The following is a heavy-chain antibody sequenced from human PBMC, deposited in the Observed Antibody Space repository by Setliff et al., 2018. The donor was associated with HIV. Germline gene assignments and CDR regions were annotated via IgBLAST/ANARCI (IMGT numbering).Heavy chain of an antibody. Sequence: ASVKVSCKASGYTFTGYYLHWVRLAPGQGPEWMGWINPNSGGTNYAQKFQGRVTMTRDTSITTAYMDLSRLASDDTAVYYCARVTHTGRGLAYWGQGTLVTVSS. J-gene: IGHJ4*02. CDR2: INPNSGGT. D-gene: IGHD2-15*01. CDR3: ARVTHTGRGLAY. V-gene: IGHV1-2*02. CDR1: GYTFTGYY.